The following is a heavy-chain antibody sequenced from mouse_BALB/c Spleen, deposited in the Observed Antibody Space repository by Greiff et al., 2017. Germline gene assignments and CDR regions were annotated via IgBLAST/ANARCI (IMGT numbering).Heavy chain of an antibody. V-gene: IGHV3-2*02. Sequence: EVQLQESGPGLVKPSQSLSLTCTVTGYSITSDYAWNWIRQFPGNKLEWMGYISYSGSTSYNPSLKSRISITRDTSKNQFFLQLNSVTTEDTATYYCARWGTTVVEGWYFDVWGAGTTVTVSS. CDR2: ISYSGST. CDR1: GYSITSDYA. D-gene: IGHD1-1*01. CDR3: ARWGTTVVEGWYFDV. J-gene: IGHJ1*01.